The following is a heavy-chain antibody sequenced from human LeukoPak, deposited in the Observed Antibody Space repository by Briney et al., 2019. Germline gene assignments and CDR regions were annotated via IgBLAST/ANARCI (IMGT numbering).Heavy chain of an antibody. Sequence: SETLSLTCTVSGGSISSGSYYWSWIRQPAGKGLEWIERIYTSGSTNYNPSLKSRVTISVDTSKNQFSLELSSVTAADTAVYYCAREVLNRDSDIWGQGTMVSVSS. CDR1: GGSISSGSYY. J-gene: IGHJ3*02. V-gene: IGHV4-61*02. CDR2: IYTSGST. CDR3: AREVLNRDSDI. D-gene: IGHD4/OR15-4a*01.